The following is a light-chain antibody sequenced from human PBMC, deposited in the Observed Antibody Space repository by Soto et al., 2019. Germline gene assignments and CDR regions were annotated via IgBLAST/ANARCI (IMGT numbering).Light chain of an antibody. CDR2: AAS. V-gene: IGKV1-27*01. J-gene: IGKJ1*01. CDR1: QGISTY. CDR3: QKYDSAPWT. Sequence: DIQMTQSPSSLSASVRDRVTITCRASQGISTYLAWYPQKPGKVPKILIYAASTLQSGVPSRLSGSGSRTEFHLTISSMQPEDVATYYCQKYDSAPWTFGQGTKVESK.